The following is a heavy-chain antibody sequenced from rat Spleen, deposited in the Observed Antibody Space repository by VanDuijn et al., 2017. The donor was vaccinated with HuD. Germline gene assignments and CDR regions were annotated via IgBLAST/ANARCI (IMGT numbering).Heavy chain of an antibody. CDR1: GFTFSDHY. CDR2: ISYDGSST. CDR3: TRVRILRSTGFDY. D-gene: IGHD1-6*01. Sequence: EVQLVESGGGLVQPGRSMKLSCAASGFTFSDHYMAWFRQAPTKGLEWVATISYDGSSTYYRDSVKGRFTISRDNAKSSLYLQMDSLRSEVTATYYCTRVRILRSTGFDYWGQGVMVIVSS. J-gene: IGHJ2*01. V-gene: IGHV5-7*01.